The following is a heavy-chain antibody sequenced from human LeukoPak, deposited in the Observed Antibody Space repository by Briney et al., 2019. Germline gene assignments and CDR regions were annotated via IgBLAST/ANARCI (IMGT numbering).Heavy chain of an antibody. CDR3: ARSRDSSGYRNNWFDP. V-gene: IGHV4-59*01. CDR2: IYSSGST. Sequence: SETLSLTCTASDDSISSYYWSWIRQPPGKGLEWIGYIYSSGSTNYNPSLKSRVTMSVDTSKNQFSLKLNSVTAADTAVYYCARSRDSSGYRNNWFDPWGQGTLVTVSS. D-gene: IGHD3-22*01. J-gene: IGHJ5*02. CDR1: DDSISSYY.